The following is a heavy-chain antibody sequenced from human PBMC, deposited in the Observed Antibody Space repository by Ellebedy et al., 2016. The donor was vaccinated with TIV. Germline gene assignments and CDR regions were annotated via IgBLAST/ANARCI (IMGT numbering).Heavy chain of an antibody. D-gene: IGHD4-23*01. CDR2: IWYDGSKN. J-gene: IGHJ4*02. CDR3: ARAESTLVN. CDR1: GFTFNRHG. Sequence: GESLKISXAASGFTFNRHGMHWVRQAPGKGLEWVAVIWYDGSKNYYADSVKGRFTISRDDSRNTLYLQMNSLRAEDTAVYYCARAESTLVNWGQGTLVTVSS. V-gene: IGHV3-33*01.